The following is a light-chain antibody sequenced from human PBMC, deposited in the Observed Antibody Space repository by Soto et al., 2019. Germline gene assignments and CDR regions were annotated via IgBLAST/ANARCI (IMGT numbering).Light chain of an antibody. CDR3: MQFLQTPWT. Sequence: DIVMTQSPLSLPVTPGEPASISCRSSQSLLHRNGYNFLVWYLQKPGQSPQLLVYLGSNRASGVADRFSGSGSGTDFTLRISRVEAEDVGVYYCMQFLQTPWTYGQGTKVEIE. CDR2: LGS. J-gene: IGKJ1*01. CDR1: QSLLHRNGYNF. V-gene: IGKV2-28*01.